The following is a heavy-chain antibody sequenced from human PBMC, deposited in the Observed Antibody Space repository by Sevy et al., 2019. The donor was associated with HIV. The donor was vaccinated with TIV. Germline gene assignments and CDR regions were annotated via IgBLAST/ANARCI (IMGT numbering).Heavy chain of an antibody. CDR3: ARLHNTGFVNS. CDR1: GGSITGYF. CDR2: IHYRGRI. Sequence: SETLSLTCPVSGGSITGYFWSWMRQPPGKGLEWIGIIHYRGRINYNPSLTSRVTISVDTSEKHFYLRLTSVTAADTAVYYCARLHNTGFVNSWGQGTLVTVSS. J-gene: IGHJ4*02. D-gene: IGHD2-8*02. V-gene: IGHV4-59*13.